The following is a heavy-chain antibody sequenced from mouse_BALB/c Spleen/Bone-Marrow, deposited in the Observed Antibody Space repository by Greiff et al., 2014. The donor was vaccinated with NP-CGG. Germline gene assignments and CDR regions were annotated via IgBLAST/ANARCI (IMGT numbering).Heavy chain of an antibody. D-gene: IGHD3-1*01. Sequence: EVQLQQSGGGLVKPGGSLKLSCAASGFTFSDYYMHWVRQTPEKRLEWVGTISDGGGDTYYPDSVWGRFTISRDNAKNNLYLQMSSLKSEDAAMYYCARSGERFGAMDYWGQGTSVTVFS. CDR2: ISDGGGDT. J-gene: IGHJ4*01. V-gene: IGHV5-4*02. CDR3: ARSGERFGAMDY. CDR1: GFTFSDYY.